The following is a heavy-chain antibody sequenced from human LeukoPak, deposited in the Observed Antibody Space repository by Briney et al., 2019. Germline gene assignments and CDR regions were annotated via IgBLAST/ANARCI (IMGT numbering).Heavy chain of an antibody. Sequence: SQTLSLTCAVSGGSISSGGYSWSWIRQPPGKGLEWIGYIYHSGSTYYNPSLKSRVTISVDRSKNQFSLKLSSVTAADTAVYYCATEYYDIWTGEYYFDYWGQGTLVTVSS. V-gene: IGHV4-30-2*01. CDR3: ATEYYDIWTGEYYFDY. CDR1: GGSISSGGYS. D-gene: IGHD3-9*01. CDR2: IYHSGST. J-gene: IGHJ4*02.